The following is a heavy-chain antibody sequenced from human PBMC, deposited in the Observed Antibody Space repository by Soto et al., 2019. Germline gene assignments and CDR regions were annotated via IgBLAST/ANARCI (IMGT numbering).Heavy chain of an antibody. V-gene: IGHV4-4*02. CDR1: GFTFSTYAM. J-gene: IGHJ3*02. CDR2: IFHRGST. Sequence: GSLRLSWAASGFTFSTYAMSWVRQPPGKGLEWIGEIFHRGSTNYNAAPKSRVIISIDKSNNQLSLTLTSVTAADTAVYYCASHFGTAGYGAFDIWGQGTMVTVSS. D-gene: IGHD6-13*01. CDR3: ASHFGTAGYGAFDI.